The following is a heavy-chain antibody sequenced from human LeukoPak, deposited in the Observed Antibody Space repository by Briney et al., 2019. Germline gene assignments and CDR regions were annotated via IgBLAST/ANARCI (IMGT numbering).Heavy chain of an antibody. CDR3: ARQAAQTYDY. CDR1: GGSFSGYY. Sequence: SETLSLTCAFHGGSFSGYYWGWIRQPPGKGLEWIGEINHSGSTNYNPSLQSRVTISVDTSKNQFSLKLSSVTAADTAVYYCARQAAQTYDYWGQGTLVTVSS. CDR2: INHSGST. V-gene: IGHV4-34*01. J-gene: IGHJ4*02.